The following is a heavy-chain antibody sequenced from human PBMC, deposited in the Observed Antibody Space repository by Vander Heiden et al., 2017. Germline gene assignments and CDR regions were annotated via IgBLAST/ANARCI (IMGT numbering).Heavy chain of an antibody. Sequence: QLQLQESGPGLVKPSETLSLTCTVSGGPISNSSYYWGWIRQPPGKGLEWIGSIYYSGSTYYNPSLKSRVSISVDTSKNQFSLKPSSVTAADTAVYYCATLGKQQLVHWYFDLWGRGSLVTVSS. CDR2: IYYSGST. CDR3: ATLGKQQLVHWYFDL. D-gene: IGHD6-13*01. J-gene: IGHJ2*01. CDR1: GGPISNSSYY. V-gene: IGHV4-39*01.